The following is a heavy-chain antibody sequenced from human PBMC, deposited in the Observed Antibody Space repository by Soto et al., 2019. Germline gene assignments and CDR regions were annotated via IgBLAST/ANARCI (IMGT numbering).Heavy chain of an antibody. D-gene: IGHD6-13*01. V-gene: IGHV3-23*01. Sequence: LRLSCAASGLTFISYAMSWVRQAPGKGLEWVSAISGSGGTTYYADSVKGRFTISRDNSKNTVYLQLNSLRAEDTAIYYCAKGAAPAPEYTFFDYWGQGALVTVSS. CDR3: AKGAAPAPEYTFFDY. CDR1: GLTFISYA. J-gene: IGHJ4*02. CDR2: ISGSGGTT.